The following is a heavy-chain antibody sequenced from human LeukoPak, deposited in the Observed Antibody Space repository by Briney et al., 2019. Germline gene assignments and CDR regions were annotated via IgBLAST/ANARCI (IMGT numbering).Heavy chain of an antibody. V-gene: IGHV1-2*02. J-gene: IGHJ3*02. CDR3: AREGAVASEAPDAFDI. D-gene: IGHD6-19*01. Sequence: ASVKVSCKASGYTFTGYYMHWVRQAPGQGLEWMGWINPNSGGTNYAQKFQGRVTMTRDTSISTAYMELSRLRSDDTAVYYCAREGAVASEAPDAFDIWGQGTVVTVSS. CDR1: GYTFTGYY. CDR2: INPNSGGT.